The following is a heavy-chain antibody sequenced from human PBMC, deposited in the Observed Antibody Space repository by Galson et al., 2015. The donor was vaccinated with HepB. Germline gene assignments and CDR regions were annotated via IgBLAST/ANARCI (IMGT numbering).Heavy chain of an antibody. CDR2: IYPGDSDT. CDR3: ARRGYSYGDDLDY. Sequence: QSGAAVKKPAESLKISCKGSGYSFTSYWIGWVRQMPGKGLEWMGIIYPGDSDTRYSRSFQGQVTISADKSISTAYLQWSSLKASDTAMYYCARRGYSYGDDLDYWGQGTLVTVSS. V-gene: IGHV5-51*03. D-gene: IGHD5-18*01. J-gene: IGHJ4*02. CDR1: GYSFTSYW.